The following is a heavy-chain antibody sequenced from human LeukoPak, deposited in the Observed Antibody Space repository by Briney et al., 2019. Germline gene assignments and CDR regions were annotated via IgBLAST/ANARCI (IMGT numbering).Heavy chain of an antibody. CDR3: ARAPGYSSSWYVVY. J-gene: IGHJ4*02. V-gene: IGHV1-18*01. CDR2: ISAYNGNT. D-gene: IGHD6-13*01. Sequence: ASVKVSCKASGYAFTSYGISWVRQAPGQGLEWMGWISAYNGNTNYAQKLQGRVTMTTDTSTSTAYMELRSLRSDDTAVYYCARAPGYSSSWYVVYWGQGTLVTVSS. CDR1: GYAFTSYG.